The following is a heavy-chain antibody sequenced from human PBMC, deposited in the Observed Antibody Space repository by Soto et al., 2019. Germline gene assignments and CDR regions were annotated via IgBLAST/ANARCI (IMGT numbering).Heavy chain of an antibody. CDR2: INYSGRT. Sequence: QVQLQQWGAGLLKPSETLFLTCAVHGGSFSDYYWSWIRQPPGKGLEWIGEINYSGRTNYNPSLKSRVTISVDTSKNQFPLTLSSMTAADTAVYYCARTGHLFDYWGQGISVTVSS. CDR1: GGSFSDYY. V-gene: IGHV4-34*01. J-gene: IGHJ4*02. CDR3: ARTGHLFDY.